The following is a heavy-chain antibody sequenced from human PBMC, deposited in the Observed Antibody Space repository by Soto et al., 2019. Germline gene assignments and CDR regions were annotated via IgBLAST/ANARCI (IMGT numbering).Heavy chain of an antibody. Sequence: EVQLVESGGGLVQPGGSLRLSCAASGFTFSSYWMSWVRQAPGKGLEWVANIKQDGSEKYYVESVKGRFTISRDNAKNSLYLQRNSRRAEDTAVYYCARDLGGLGMCDYWGQGTLVTVSS. CDR3: ARDLGGLGMCDY. CDR2: IKQDGSEK. V-gene: IGHV3-7*01. CDR1: GFTFSSYW. D-gene: IGHD7-27*01. J-gene: IGHJ4*02.